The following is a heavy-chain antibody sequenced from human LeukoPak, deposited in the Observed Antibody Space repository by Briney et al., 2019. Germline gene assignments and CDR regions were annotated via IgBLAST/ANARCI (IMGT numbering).Heavy chain of an antibody. CDR2: IYYSGST. J-gene: IGHJ3*02. Sequence: SETLSLTCTVSGGSISSYYWSWIRQPPGKGLEWIGYIYYSGSTYYNPSLKSRVTISVDTSKNQFSLKLSSVTAADTAVYYCASGLSRDAFDIWGQGTMVTVSS. V-gene: IGHV4-59*12. CDR1: GGSISSYY. CDR3: ASGLSRDAFDI.